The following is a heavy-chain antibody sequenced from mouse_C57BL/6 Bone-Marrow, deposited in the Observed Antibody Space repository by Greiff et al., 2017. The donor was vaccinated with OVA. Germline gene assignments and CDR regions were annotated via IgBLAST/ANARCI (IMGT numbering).Heavy chain of an antibody. CDR3: ARRGAMDY. CDR1: GYTFTSSW. CDR2: IDPSDSYT. V-gene: IGHV1-59*01. Sequence: VQLQQPVAELVRPGTSVKLSCKASGYTFTSSWMHWVKQRPGQGLEWIGVIDPSDSYTNYNQKFKGKATLTVDTSSSTAYMQLSSLTSEDAAVYYCARRGAMDYWGQGTSVTVSS. J-gene: IGHJ4*01.